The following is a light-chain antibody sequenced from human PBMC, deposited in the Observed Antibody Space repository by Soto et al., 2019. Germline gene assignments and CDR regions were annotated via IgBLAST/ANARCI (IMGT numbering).Light chain of an antibody. CDR3: QQYNNWPPGT. CDR2: GAS. CDR1: QSVNSN. J-gene: IGKJ1*01. Sequence: EIILTQSPATLSVSPGERATLSCRASQSVNSNLAWYQQKPGQAPRLLIYGASTRATGIPARFSGSGSGTEFTLTISSPQSEDFVIYYCQQYNNWPPGTFGQGTKVDIK. V-gene: IGKV3-15*01.